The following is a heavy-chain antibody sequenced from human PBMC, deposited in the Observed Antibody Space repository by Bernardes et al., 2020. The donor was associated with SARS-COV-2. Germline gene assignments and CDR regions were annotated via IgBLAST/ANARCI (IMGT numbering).Heavy chain of an antibody. CDR2: ISSNGGST. D-gene: IGHD3-22*01. CDR3: VKGAYYYDSSGYYGGFDY. J-gene: IGHJ4*02. Sequence: GGSLRLSCSASGFTFSSYAMHWVRQAPGKGLEYVSAISSNGGSTYYADSVKGRFTISRDNSKNTLYLQMSSLRAEDTAVYYCVKGAYYYDSSGYYGGFDYWGQGTLVTVSS. V-gene: IGHV3-64D*06. CDR1: GFTFSSYA.